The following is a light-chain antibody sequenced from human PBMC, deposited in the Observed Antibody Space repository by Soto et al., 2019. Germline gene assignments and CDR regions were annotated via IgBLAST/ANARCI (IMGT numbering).Light chain of an antibody. CDR3: QQYNSYPWT. CDR1: QSISSW. CDR2: KAS. J-gene: IGKJ1*01. Sequence: DIQMTQSPSTLSASVGDRVTITCRASQSISSWLAWYQQKPGKAPKLLIYKASSLESGVPSRFSGSGSRTEFTLSIRSLHPDDFASYYCQQYNSYPWTFGQGTKVDIK. V-gene: IGKV1-5*03.